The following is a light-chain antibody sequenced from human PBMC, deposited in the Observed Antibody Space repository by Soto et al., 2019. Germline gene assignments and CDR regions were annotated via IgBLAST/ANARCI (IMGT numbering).Light chain of an antibody. V-gene: IGKV1-5*03. Sequence: DIQMTQSPSTLSASVGDRVTITCRASQSISSGLAWYQQKPGKAPKLLIYKASSLESGVPSRFSGSGSGTEFPLTISSLQPDDFATYYCQQYNSYSRWTFGQGTKVEIK. CDR3: QQYNSYSRWT. CDR2: KAS. J-gene: IGKJ1*01. CDR1: QSISSG.